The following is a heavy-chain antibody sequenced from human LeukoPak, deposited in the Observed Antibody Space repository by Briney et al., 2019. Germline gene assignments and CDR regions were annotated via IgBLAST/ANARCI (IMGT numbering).Heavy chain of an antibody. CDR2: IIPIFGTA. Sequence: SVKVSCKASGGTFSSYAISWVRQAPGQGLEWMGGIIPIFGTANYAQKFQGRVTITADESTSTAYMELSSLRSADTAVYYCARDRGNGLLEVDYWGQGTLVTVSS. CDR1: GGTFSSYA. V-gene: IGHV1-69*13. CDR3: ARDRGNGLLEVDY. J-gene: IGHJ4*02. D-gene: IGHD6-19*01.